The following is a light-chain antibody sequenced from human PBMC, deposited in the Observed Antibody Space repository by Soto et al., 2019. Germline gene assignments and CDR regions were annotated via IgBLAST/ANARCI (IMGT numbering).Light chain of an antibody. CDR1: QSISSW. CDR3: QQYNSYST. J-gene: IGKJ1*01. CDR2: DAS. Sequence: DIHMTQSPSTLSASVGDRVTITCLASQSISSWLAWYQQKPGKAPKLLIYDASSLESGVPSRFSGSGSGTEFTLTISSLQPDDFATYYCQQYNSYSTFGQGTKVDIK. V-gene: IGKV1-5*01.